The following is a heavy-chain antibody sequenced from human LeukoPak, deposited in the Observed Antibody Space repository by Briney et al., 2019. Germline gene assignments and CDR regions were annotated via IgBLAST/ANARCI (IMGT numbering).Heavy chain of an antibody. J-gene: IGHJ4*02. Sequence: GGSLRLSCAASGFTFSSYAMHWVRQAPGKGLEWVAVISYDGSNKYYADSVKGRFTISRDNSKNTLYLQMNSLRAEDTAVYYCARDVEAYCGGDCYSDYWGQGTLVTVSS. CDR2: ISYDGSNK. CDR1: GFTFSSYA. V-gene: IGHV3-30-3*01. D-gene: IGHD2-21*02. CDR3: ARDVEAYCGGDCYSDY.